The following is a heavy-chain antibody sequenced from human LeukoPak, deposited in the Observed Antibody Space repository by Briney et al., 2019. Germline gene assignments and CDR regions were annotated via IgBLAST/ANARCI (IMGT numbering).Heavy chain of an antibody. Sequence: SETLSLTCTVSGGSISSYYWSWIRQPAGKGLEWIGRIYTSGSTNYNPSLKSRVTMSVDTSKNQFSLKLSSVTAADTAVYYCARVGGYGDPAIDAFDIWGQGTMVTVSS. V-gene: IGHV4-4*07. CDR1: GGSISSYY. CDR2: IYTSGST. D-gene: IGHD4-17*01. J-gene: IGHJ3*02. CDR3: ARVGGYGDPAIDAFDI.